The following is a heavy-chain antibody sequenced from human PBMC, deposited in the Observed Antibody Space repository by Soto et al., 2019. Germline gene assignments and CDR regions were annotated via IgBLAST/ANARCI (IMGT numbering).Heavy chain of an antibody. D-gene: IGHD5-12*01. J-gene: IGHJ4*02. V-gene: IGHV1-2*04. CDR2: XDPNSXGT. CDR1: GCTFTGYY. Sequence: GXSVKVSCKASGCTFTGYYMHWVRQAPGKVLEWMGGXDPNSXGTNYAQKFQGXVTMTRDTXTSTEYMELRSLRYEDKDVYYCARGDSGYESGYWGKGTLVTVYS. CDR3: ARGDSGYESGY.